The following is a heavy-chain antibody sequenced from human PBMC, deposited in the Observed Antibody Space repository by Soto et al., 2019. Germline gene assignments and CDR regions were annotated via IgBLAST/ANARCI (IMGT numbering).Heavy chain of an antibody. J-gene: IGHJ4*02. D-gene: IGHD6-19*01. CDR3: ARSRYSSGWYY. V-gene: IGHV3-48*01. CDR2: ISSSSSTI. CDR1: GFTFSSYS. Sequence: PGGSLRLSCAASGFTFSSYSMNWVRQAPGKGLEWVSYISSSSSTIYNADSVKGRFTISRDNAKNSLYLQMNSLRAEDTAVYYCARSRYSSGWYYWGQGTLVTSPQ.